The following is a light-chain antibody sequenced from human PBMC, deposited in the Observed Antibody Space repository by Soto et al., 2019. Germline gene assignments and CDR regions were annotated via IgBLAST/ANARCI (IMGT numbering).Light chain of an antibody. CDR2: GAS. V-gene: IGKV3-20*01. J-gene: IGKJ3*01. CDR3: QQYGSSPA. Sequence: IVLTQSPGTLSLSPGERATLSCRASQSVSSSYLAWYQQKPGQAPRLLIYGASSRATGIPDRFSGSGSGTDFTFTISSLEPEDFAVYYCQQYGSSPAFGPGTKVDIK. CDR1: QSVSSSY.